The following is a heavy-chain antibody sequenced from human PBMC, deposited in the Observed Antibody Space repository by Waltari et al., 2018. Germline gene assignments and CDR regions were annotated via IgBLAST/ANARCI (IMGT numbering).Heavy chain of an antibody. V-gene: IGHV1-3*01. CDR1: AATLSNDI. D-gene: IGHD1-26*01. Sequence: QVQLVVSGGGVVQLGDSVRVLCKASAATLSNDIGHWVGQASGQGLEWMGWINAGNGNTFYSQKFQGRVTITRDTSASTAYMELSSLRSEDMAVYYCARDSVGVNDYWGQGTLVTVSP. CDR2: INAGNGNT. CDR3: ARDSVGVNDY. J-gene: IGHJ4*02.